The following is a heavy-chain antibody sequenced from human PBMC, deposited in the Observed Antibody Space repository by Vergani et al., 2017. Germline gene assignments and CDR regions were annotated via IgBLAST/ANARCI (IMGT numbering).Heavy chain of an antibody. J-gene: IGHJ3*02. D-gene: IGHD2-21*02. CDR2: IHASGTK. Sequence: QVHLHEAGPGLVKPSQTLSLTCTVSGASITSGSFYWSWIRQPAGKGLEWIGRIHASGTKNYNPSLKSRVTISVDTSKNQFSLKLSSVTAADTAVYYCARNPYCGGDCYSDAFDIWGQGTMITVSS. CDR3: ARNPYCGGDCYSDAFDI. CDR1: GASITSGSFY. V-gene: IGHV4-61*02.